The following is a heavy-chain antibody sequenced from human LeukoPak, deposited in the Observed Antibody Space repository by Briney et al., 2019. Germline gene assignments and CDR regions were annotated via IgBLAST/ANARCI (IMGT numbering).Heavy chain of an antibody. CDR1: GFTFSSYW. J-gene: IGHJ4*02. CDR3: AKDRIAAAGGYYFDY. V-gene: IGHV3-66*01. CDR2: IYSDGST. D-gene: IGHD6-13*01. Sequence: PGGSLRLSCAASGFTFSSYWMSWVRQAPGKGLECVSVIYSDGSTYYADSVKGRFTISRDNSKNTLYLQMNSLRVEDTAVYYCAKDRIAAAGGYYFDYWGQGTLVTVSS.